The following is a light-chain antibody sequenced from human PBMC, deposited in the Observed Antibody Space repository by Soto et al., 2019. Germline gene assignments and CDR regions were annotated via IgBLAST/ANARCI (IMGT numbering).Light chain of an antibody. Sequence: EIVLTQSPATLSLSPGDRATLSCRASQSVSTYVAWYRQRPGQAPMLLMFDASRRARGIPAMLSGSGSGTEFTHTVTCLGGEDFATYYCQQRSDWPWTGGQGTKVDIK. CDR3: QQRSDWPWT. V-gene: IGKV3-11*01. J-gene: IGKJ1*01. CDR2: DAS. CDR1: QSVSTY.